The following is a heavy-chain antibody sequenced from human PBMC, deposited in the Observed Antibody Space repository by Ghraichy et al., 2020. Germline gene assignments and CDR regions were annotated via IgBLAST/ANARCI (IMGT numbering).Heavy chain of an antibody. CDR3: ARRRDPPIYWYFDL. Sequence: TLSLTCTVSGGSISSSSYYWGWIRQPPGKGLEWIGSIYYSGSTYYNPSLKSRVTISVDTSKNQFSLKLSSVTAADTAVYYCARRRDPPIYWYFDLWGRGTLVTVSS. CDR1: GGSISSSSYY. CDR2: IYYSGST. J-gene: IGHJ2*01. V-gene: IGHV4-39*01.